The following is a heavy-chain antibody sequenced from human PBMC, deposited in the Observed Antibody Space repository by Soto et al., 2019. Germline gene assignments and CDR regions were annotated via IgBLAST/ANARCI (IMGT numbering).Heavy chain of an antibody. Sequence: SETLSLTCAVYGGSFSGYYWTWIRQPPGTGLEWIGEINHSGSTNYNPSLKSRVTISVDTSRNQFSLKLSSVTAADTAVYYCARGRRTAVTIDYWGQGTLVTVSS. CDR1: GGSFSGYY. D-gene: IGHD4-17*01. V-gene: IGHV4-34*01. CDR2: INHSGST. CDR3: ARGRRTAVTIDY. J-gene: IGHJ4*02.